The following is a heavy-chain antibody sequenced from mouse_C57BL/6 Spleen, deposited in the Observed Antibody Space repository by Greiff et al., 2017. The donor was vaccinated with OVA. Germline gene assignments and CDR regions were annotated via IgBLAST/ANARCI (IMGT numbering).Heavy chain of an antibody. CDR2: IDPSDSYT. Sequence: QVQLQQPGAELVKPGASVKLSCKASGYTFTSYWMQWVKQRPGQGLEWIGEIDPSDSYTNYNQKFKGKATLTVDTSSRTAYMQLSSLTSEDSAVYYCARSLDGFFDYWGQGTTLTVSS. CDR3: ARSLDGFFDY. CDR1: GYTFTSYW. V-gene: IGHV1-50*01. J-gene: IGHJ2*01. D-gene: IGHD2-3*01.